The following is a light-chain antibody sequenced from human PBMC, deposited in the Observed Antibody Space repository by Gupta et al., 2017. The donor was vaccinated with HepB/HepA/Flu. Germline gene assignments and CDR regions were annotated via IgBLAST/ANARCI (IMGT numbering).Light chain of an antibody. Sequence: EIVLTQSPATLSLSPGERATLSCRASQSLNMYLAWFQQRPGQAPRLLIYDASNRATGIPARFSGSGSGTEFTLTISSLEPEDFAVYYCQQRRNWPLTFGGGTKVEIK. V-gene: IGKV3-11*01. CDR3: QQRRNWPLT. CDR1: QSLNMY. J-gene: IGKJ4*01. CDR2: DAS.